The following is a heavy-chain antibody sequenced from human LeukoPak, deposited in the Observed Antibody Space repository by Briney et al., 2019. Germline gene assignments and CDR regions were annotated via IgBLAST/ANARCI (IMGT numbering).Heavy chain of an antibody. CDR3: ARYIVVEAFDI. V-gene: IGHV4-39*07. CDR2: IYYSGST. CDR1: GGSISSSSYY. Sequence: SETLSLTCTVSGGSISSSSYYWGWIRQPPGKGLEWIGSIYYSGSTYYNPSLKSRVTISVDTSKNQFSLKLSSVTAADTAVYYCARYIVVEAFDIWGQGTMVTVSS. D-gene: IGHD3-22*01. J-gene: IGHJ3*02.